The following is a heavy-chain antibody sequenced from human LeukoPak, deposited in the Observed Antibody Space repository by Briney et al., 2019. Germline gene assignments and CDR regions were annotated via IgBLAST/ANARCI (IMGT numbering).Heavy chain of an antibody. J-gene: IGHJ6*02. V-gene: IGHV4-34*01. CDR2: INHSGST. Sequence: SETLSLTCAVYGGSFSGYYWSWIRQPPGRGLEWIGEINHSGSTNYNPSLKSRVTISVDTSKNQFSLKLSSVTAADTAVYYCARGRHYYYGMDVWGQGTTVTVSS. CDR3: ARGRHYYYGMDV. CDR1: GGSFSGYY.